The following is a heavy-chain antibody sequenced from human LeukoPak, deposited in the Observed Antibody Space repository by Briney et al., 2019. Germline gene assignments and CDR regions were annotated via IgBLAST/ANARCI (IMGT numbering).Heavy chain of an antibody. CDR1: GFTFSDYY. CDR3: ARERLLWFGEPEGSDY. V-gene: IGHV3-11*01. Sequence: GGSLRLSCAASGFTFSDYYMSWIRQAPGKGLEWVSYISSSGSTIYYADSVEGRFTISRDNAKNSPYLQMNSLRAEDTAVYYCARERLLWFGEPEGSDYWGQGTLVTVSS. D-gene: IGHD3-10*01. CDR2: ISSSGSTI. J-gene: IGHJ4*02.